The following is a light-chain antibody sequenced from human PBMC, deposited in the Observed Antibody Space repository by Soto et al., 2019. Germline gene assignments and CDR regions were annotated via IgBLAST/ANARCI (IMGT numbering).Light chain of an antibody. J-gene: IGKJ2*01. CDR1: QXVSSXX. Sequence: EIVLTQSPGTLSLSPGEXXXLSXXASQXVSSXXLAWYQQKPGQAPRLLIYGASSRAAGIPARFSGSGSGTDFTLTISRLEPEDFAVYYCQQYGSSPMYTFGQGNKVEIK. V-gene: IGKV3-20*01. CDR3: QQYGSSPMYT. CDR2: GAS.